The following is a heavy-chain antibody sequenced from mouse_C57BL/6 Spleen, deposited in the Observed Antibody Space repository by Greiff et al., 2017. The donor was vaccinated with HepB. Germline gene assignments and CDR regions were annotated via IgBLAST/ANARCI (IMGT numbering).Heavy chain of an antibody. CDR1: GYSITSGYY. V-gene: IGHV3-6*01. CDR3: ARSSSGPFAY. CDR2: ISYDGSN. D-gene: IGHD3-2*02. Sequence: EVQRVESGPGLVKPSQSLSLTCSVTGYSITSGYYWNWIRQFPGNKLEWMGYISYDGSNNYNPSLKNRISITRDTSKNQFFLKLNSVTTEDTATYYCARSSSGPFAYWGQGTLVTVSA. J-gene: IGHJ3*01.